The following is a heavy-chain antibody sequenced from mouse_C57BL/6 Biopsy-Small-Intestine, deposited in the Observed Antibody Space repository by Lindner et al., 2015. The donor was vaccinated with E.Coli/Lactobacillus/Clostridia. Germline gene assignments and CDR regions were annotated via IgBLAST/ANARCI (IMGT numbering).Heavy chain of an antibody. CDR1: GYPFTGYY. CDR2: INPNSGDT. D-gene: IGHD6-2*01. CDR3: ARQGLSDDAFDI. V-gene: IGHV1-84*02. Sequence: SVKVSCKASGYPFTGYYIHWVRQAPGQGLEWMGWINPNSGDTNYAQKFQGSVTMTRDTSVYTAYMEMRGLVSGDTAVYYCARQGLSDDAFDIWGQGTVVTVS. J-gene: IGHJ3*01.